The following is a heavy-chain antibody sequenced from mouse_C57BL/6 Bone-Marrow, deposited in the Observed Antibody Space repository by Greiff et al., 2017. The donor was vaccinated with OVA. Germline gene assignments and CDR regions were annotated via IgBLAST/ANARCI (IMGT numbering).Heavy chain of an antibody. CDR1: GYTFTSYW. CDR2: IYPGSGST. D-gene: IGHD1-1*01. Sequence: QVQLQQPGAELVKPGASVKMSCKASGYTFTSYWITWVKQRPGQGLEWIGDIYPGSGSTNYNEKFKSKATLTVDTSSSTAYMQLSSLTSEDSAVSYGARRYYGSGNWYFDVGGRGTTITVTS. J-gene: IGHJ1*03. V-gene: IGHV1-55*01. CDR3: ARRYYGSGNWYFDV.